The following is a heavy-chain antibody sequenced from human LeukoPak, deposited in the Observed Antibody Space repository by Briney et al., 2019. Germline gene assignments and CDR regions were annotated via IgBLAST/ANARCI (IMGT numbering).Heavy chain of an antibody. V-gene: IGHV3-23*01. CDR2: ISGSGGST. D-gene: IGHD2-2*01. CDR1: GFTFSSYA. Sequence: QTGGSLRLSCAASGFTFSSYAMSWVRQAPGKGLEWVSAISGSGGSTYYADSVKGRLTISRDNSKNTLYLQMNSLRAEDTAVYYCAKDLLPEYGGPARKNWFDPWGQGTLVTVSS. CDR3: AKDLLPEYGGPARKNWFDP. J-gene: IGHJ5*02.